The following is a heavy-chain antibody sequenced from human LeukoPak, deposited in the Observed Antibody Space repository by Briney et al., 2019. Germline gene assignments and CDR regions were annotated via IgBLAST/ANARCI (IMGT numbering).Heavy chain of an antibody. V-gene: IGHV1-69*04. J-gene: IGHJ4*02. Sequence: SVKVSCKASGGTFSSYAISWVRQAPGQGLEWMGRIIPILGIANYAQKFQGRVTITADKSTGTAYMELSSLRSEDTAVYYCARAEPVGYYYDSSGYYAFDYWGQGTLVTVSS. D-gene: IGHD3-22*01. CDR3: ARAEPVGYYYDSSGYYAFDY. CDR1: GGTFSSYA. CDR2: IIPILGIA.